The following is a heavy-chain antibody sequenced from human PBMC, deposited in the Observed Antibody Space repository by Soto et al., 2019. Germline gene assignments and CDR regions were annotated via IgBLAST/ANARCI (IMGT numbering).Heavy chain of an antibody. CDR2: INPMFGTT. Sequence: QVQLVQSGTEVKKPGASLKVSCKTSGDTFSNYGISWVRQAPGQGLEWMGGINPMFGTTNYAQKFQGRVTITADKSTRTAYMDLTSLRIEDTAVYYCARGSITVFGVDVGRLDVWGQGTTVTVTS. D-gene: IGHD3-3*01. J-gene: IGHJ6*02. CDR3: ARGSITVFGVDVGRLDV. V-gene: IGHV1-69*06. CDR1: GDTFSNYG.